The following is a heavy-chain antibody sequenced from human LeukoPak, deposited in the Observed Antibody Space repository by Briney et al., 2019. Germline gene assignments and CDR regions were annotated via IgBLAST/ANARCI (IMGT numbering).Heavy chain of an antibody. J-gene: IGHJ4*02. CDR3: ARGVGSSTTWDY. CDR2: IDRSGATV. CDR1: GFTFNTYE. D-gene: IGHD6-13*01. V-gene: IGHV3-48*03. Sequence: GGSMRLSCATSGFTFNTYEMSWVRQAPGKGLEWVSHIDRSGATVYYADPVKGRFTISRDSAKNSVYLQMNSLRAEDTAVYYCARGVGSSTTWDYWGQGTLVTVSS.